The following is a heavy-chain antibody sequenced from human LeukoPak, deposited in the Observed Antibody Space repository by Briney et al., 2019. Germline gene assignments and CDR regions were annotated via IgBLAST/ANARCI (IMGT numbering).Heavy chain of an antibody. CDR3: AREISGSYREFDY. CDR1: GGSISSYY. D-gene: IGHD1-26*01. Sequence: SETLSLTCTVSGGSISSYYWSWIRQPAGKGLEWIGRIYTSGSTNYNASLKGRVSMSVDTSKNQFSLKLSSVTAADTAVFYCAREISGSYREFDYWGQGTLVTVSS. V-gene: IGHV4-4*07. CDR2: IYTSGST. J-gene: IGHJ4*02.